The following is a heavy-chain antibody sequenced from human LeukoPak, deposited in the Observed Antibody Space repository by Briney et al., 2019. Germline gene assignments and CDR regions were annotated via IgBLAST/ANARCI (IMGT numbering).Heavy chain of an antibody. D-gene: IGHD4-11*01. CDR1: GYTFTSYV. CDR2: MNPNSGNT. Sequence: GAPVKVSCKASGYTFTSYVINWVRQATGQGLERMGWMNPNSGNTGYAQKFQGRVAMTRNTSISTAYMELSSLRSEDTAVYYCARGLSLTNDYWGQGTLVTVSS. V-gene: IGHV1-8*01. CDR3: ARGLSLTNDY. J-gene: IGHJ4*02.